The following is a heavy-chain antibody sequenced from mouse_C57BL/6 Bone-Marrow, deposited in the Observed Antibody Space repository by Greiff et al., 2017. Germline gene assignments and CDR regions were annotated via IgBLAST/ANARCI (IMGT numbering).Heavy chain of an antibody. V-gene: IGHV1-54*01. CDR3: EREDYGDYGWYFDV. J-gene: IGHJ1*03. CDR1: GYAFTNYL. Sequence: QVHVKQSGAELVRPGTSVKVSCKASGYAFTNYLIEWVKQRPGQGLEWIGVINPGSGGTNYNEKFKGKETLTADKASSTAYMQYSSLTSEDSGVYFGEREDYGDYGWYFDVWGTGTTVTVSS. CDR2: INPGSGGT. D-gene: IGHD2-13*01.